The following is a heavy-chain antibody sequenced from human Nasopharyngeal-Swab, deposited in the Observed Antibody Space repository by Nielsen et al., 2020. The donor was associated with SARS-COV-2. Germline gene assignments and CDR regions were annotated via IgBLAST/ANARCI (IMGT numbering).Heavy chain of an antibody. Sequence: SETLSLTCTVSGVSITSRYWSWVRQPPGKGLGWDWYRSHNSGTSYNPSLKSRVTMFMDTSKNQFSLRLRSVTAADTAVYYCAKEGATALFDPWGQGTLVTVSS. D-gene: IGHD5-18*01. J-gene: IGHJ5*02. CDR1: GVSITSRY. V-gene: IGHV4-59*11. CDR2: RSHNSGT. CDR3: AKEGATALFDP.